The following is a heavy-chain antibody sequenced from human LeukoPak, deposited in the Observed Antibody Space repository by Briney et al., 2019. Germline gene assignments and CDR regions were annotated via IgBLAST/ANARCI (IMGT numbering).Heavy chain of an antibody. D-gene: IGHD3-22*01. CDR3: ARKQYPYYSDSRGPFDS. CDR2: MNPNSGGT. V-gene: IGHV1-2*02. CDR1: GYPFISYY. J-gene: IGHJ5*01. Sequence: GASVKVSCKASGYPFISYYIHWVRQAPGQGLEWMGWMNPNSGGTNYAQNFQGRVTMTRDTSISTAYMELSTLRSDDTAVYYCARKQYPYYSDSRGPFDSWGQGTLVTVSS.